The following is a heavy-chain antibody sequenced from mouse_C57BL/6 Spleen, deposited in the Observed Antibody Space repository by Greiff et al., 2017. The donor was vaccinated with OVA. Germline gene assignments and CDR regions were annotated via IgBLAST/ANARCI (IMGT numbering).Heavy chain of an antibody. CDR3: TGGTRFAY. Sequence: EVKLMESGGGLAQPGGSMKLSCVASGFTFSNYWMNWVRHSPEKGLEWVAQIRLKSDNYATHYAESVKGRFTISRDDSKSSVYLQMNNLRAEDTGIYYCTGGTRFAYWGQGTLVTVSA. CDR2: IRLKSDNYAT. CDR1: GFTFSNYW. V-gene: IGHV6-3*01. J-gene: IGHJ3*01. D-gene: IGHD3-3*01.